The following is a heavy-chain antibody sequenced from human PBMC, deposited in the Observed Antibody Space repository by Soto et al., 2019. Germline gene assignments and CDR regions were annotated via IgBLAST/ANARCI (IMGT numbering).Heavy chain of an antibody. J-gene: IGHJ3*02. D-gene: IGHD3-10*01. CDR2: IVGSGDNT. CDR1: GFTFSSYT. Sequence: PGGSLRLSCAASGFTFSSYTMTWVRQAPGERLEWVSSIVGSGDNTNYADSVKGRFTISRDNSKTTLYLQMNSLRAEDTAVYYCAKYYYGSGSIRAFDIWGQGTMVTISS. CDR3: AKYYYGSGSIRAFDI. V-gene: IGHV3-23*01.